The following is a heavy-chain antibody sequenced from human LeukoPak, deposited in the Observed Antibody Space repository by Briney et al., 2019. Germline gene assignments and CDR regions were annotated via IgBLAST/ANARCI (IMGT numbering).Heavy chain of an antibody. CDR1: GFTFSSYA. D-gene: IGHD3-10*01. CDR2: ISSNWGST. V-gene: IGHV3-64*01. Sequence: GGSLRLSCAASGFTFSSYAMHWVRQAPGKGLEYVSAISSNWGSTYYANSVQGRFTISRDNSKNTLYLQMGSMRAEDMAVYYCARHWGGSGYFDYWGQGTLVTVSS. CDR3: ARHWGGSGYFDY. J-gene: IGHJ4*02.